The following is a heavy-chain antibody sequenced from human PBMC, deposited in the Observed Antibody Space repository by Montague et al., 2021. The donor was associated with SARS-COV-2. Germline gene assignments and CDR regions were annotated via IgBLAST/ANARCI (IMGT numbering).Heavy chain of an antibody. J-gene: IGHJ4*02. CDR1: GDSISHSSYY. V-gene: IGHV4-39*07. CDR2: IYYSGSN. CDR3: ARVRQWLVPFDY. Sequence: SETLSLTCTVSGDSISHSSYYWGWIRQPPGQGLEWIGSIYYSGSNYYNPSLKSRVTISVDTSKNQVSVKLNSVTAADTAVYYCARVRQWLVPFDYWGQGTLVTVSS. D-gene: IGHD6-19*01.